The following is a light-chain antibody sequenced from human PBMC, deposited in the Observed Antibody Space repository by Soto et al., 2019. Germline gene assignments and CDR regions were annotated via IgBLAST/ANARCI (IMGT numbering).Light chain of an antibody. J-gene: IGKJ2*01. CDR2: AAS. Sequence: DIQMTQSPSSLSASVGDRVTITCRASQTIDTYLNWYQQNPGKAPKLLIYAASTLQNGVPLRFSVSGSGTDFTLTISSLKPEDFATNYCQQSTAIPYTFGQGTKLEIK. V-gene: IGKV1-39*01. CDR1: QTIDTY. CDR3: QQSTAIPYT.